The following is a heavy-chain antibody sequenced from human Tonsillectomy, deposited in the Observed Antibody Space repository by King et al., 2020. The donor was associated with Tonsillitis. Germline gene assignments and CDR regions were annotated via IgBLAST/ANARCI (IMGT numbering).Heavy chain of an antibody. D-gene: IGHD1-26*01. CDR2: IYYSGST. CDR1: GGSISSYY. J-gene: IGHJ5*02. V-gene: IGHV4-59*01. CDR3: ARGGGSYSIGWFDP. Sequence: QLQESGPGLVKPSETLSLTCTVSGGSISSYYWSWIRQPPGKGLEWIGYIYYSGSTNYNPSLKSRVTISVDTSKNQFSLKLSSVTAADTAVYYCARGGGSYSIGWFDPWGQGTLVTVSS.